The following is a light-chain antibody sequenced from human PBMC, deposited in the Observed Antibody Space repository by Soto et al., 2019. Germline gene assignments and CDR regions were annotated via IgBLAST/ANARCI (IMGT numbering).Light chain of an antibody. CDR2: AST. V-gene: IGLV1-40*01. CDR1: SSNIGAGYD. CDR3: QPYDNGLTAHV. Sequence: QSVLTQPPSVSGAPGQRVTISCTGISSNIGAGYDVHWYQQFPGVAPKLLIYASTDRPSGVPDRFSGSKSGASASLAITDLQPEDEADYYCQPYDNGLTAHVFGSGTKVTVL. J-gene: IGLJ1*01.